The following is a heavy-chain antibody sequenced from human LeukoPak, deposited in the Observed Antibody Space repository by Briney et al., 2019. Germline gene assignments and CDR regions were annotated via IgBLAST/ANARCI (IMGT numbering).Heavy chain of an antibody. CDR1: GFTFSSYG. Sequence: GGSLRLSCAASGFTFSSYGMHWVRQAPGKGLEWVAVISYDGSNKYYADSVKGRFTISRDNSKNTLYLQMNSLRAEDTAVYYCAKGPVIAAPTDYWGQGTLVTVSS. J-gene: IGHJ4*02. CDR3: AKGPVIAAPTDY. V-gene: IGHV3-30*18. CDR2: ISYDGSNK. D-gene: IGHD6-13*01.